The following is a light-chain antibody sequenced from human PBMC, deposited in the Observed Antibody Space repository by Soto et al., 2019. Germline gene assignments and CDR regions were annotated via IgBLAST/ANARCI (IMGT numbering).Light chain of an antibody. CDR1: QSVSTN. J-gene: IGKJ1*01. CDR3: QQSPT. CDR2: DAS. Sequence: VMTQSPATLSVSPGERATLSCRASQSVSTNLAWYQQKPGQAPRLLIYDASTRATGIPARISGSGSGTEFTLTISSLQSEDFAVYYCQQSPTFGQGTKVEIK. V-gene: IGKV3-15*01.